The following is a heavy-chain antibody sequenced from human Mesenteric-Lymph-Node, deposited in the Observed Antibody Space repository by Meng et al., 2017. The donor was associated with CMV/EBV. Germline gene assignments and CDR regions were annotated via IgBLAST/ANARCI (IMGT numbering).Heavy chain of an antibody. V-gene: IGHV3-11*01. J-gene: IGHJ1*01. Sequence: GESLKISCAASGFTFSDYYMSWIRQAPGKGLEWVSYISSSGSTIYYADSVKGRFTISRDNAKNSLYLQMNSLRAEDTAVYYCARGPRYGSSGPLQHWGQGTLVTVSS. CDR1: GFTFSDYY. D-gene: IGHD6-13*01. CDR2: ISSSGSTI. CDR3: ARGPRYGSSGPLQH.